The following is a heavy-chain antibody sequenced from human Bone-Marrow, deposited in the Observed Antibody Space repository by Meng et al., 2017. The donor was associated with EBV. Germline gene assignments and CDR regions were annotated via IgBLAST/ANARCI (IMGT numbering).Heavy chain of an antibody. CDR2: IYHSGST. Sequence: QVQLQESGPGLVKPSXXLSRACAVSGGSISSSNWWSWVRQPPGKGLEWIGEIYHSGSTNYNPSLKSRVTISVDKSKNQFSLKLSSVTAADTAVYYCARDATMVRGAPDYWGQGTLVTVSS. CDR1: GGSISSSNW. D-gene: IGHD3-10*01. CDR3: ARDATMVRGAPDY. V-gene: IGHV4-4*02. J-gene: IGHJ4*02.